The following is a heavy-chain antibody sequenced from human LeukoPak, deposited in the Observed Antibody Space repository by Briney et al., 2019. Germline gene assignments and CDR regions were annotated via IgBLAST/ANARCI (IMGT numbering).Heavy chain of an antibody. V-gene: IGHV3-7*05. Sequence: GGSQRLSCAAFGFTFNSYWMSWVRQAPGKGLEWVANINQDGSEKYYVDSVKGRFTISRDNAKNSLYLQMNTLRAEDTAVYYCARDKLVGATYFDYWGQGTLVTVSS. J-gene: IGHJ4*02. CDR3: ARDKLVGATYFDY. D-gene: IGHD1-26*01. CDR2: INQDGSEK. CDR1: GFTFNSYW.